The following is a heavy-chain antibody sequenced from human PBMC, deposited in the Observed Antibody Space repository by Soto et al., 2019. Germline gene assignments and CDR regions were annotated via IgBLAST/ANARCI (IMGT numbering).Heavy chain of an antibody. CDR3: ARDRPDAFDI. CDR2: ISYDGSNK. V-gene: IGHV3-30-3*01. J-gene: IGHJ3*02. Sequence: QVQLVESEGGVVQPGRSLRLSCAASGFTFSSYAMHWVRQAPGKGLEWVAVISYDGSNKYYADSVKGRFTISRDNSKNTLYLQMNSLRAEDTAVYYCARDRPDAFDIWGQGTMVTVSS. CDR1: GFTFSSYA.